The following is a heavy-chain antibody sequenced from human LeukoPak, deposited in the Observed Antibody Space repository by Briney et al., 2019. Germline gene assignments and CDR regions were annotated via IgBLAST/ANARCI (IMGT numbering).Heavy chain of an antibody. CDR1: GFTFSSYA. Sequence: PGGSLRLSCAASGFTFSSYAKSWVRQAPGKGLEWVSAISGSGGSTYYADSVKGRFTISRDNSKNTLYLQMNSLRAEDTAVYYCAKNPYYDFWSGYPYYNWFDPWGQGTLVTVSS. V-gene: IGHV3-23*01. D-gene: IGHD3-3*01. CDR3: AKNPYYDFWSGYPYYNWFDP. J-gene: IGHJ5*02. CDR2: ISGSGGST.